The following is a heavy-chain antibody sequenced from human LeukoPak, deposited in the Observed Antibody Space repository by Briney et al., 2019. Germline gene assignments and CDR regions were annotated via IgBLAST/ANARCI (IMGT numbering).Heavy chain of an antibody. CDR3: ARAPGSSSWYFADY. Sequence: ASVKVSCKASGYTFTSYDINWVRQATGQGLEWMGWMNPSSGNTGYAQKFQGRVTITRNTSISTAYMELRSLRSDDTAVYYCARAPGSSSWYFADYWGQGTLVTVSS. D-gene: IGHD6-13*01. V-gene: IGHV1-8*03. CDR1: GYTFTSYD. CDR2: MNPSSGNT. J-gene: IGHJ4*02.